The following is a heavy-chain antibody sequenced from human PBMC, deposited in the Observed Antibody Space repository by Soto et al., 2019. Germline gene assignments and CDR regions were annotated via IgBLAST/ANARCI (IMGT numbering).Heavy chain of an antibody. D-gene: IGHD1-26*01. V-gene: IGHV1-69*01. J-gene: IGHJ6*02. Sequence: QVQLVQSGAEEKKPESSVEVSFKASGGTLSSYPFTGVRQAPGQGLEWMGGIIPVFGTPNYAENLQASVKIIADESTSKAYMELSSLRSEDTAVYYCARGPRNGSGGMDFWGQGTTVTVSS. CDR2: IIPVFGTP. CDR3: ARGPRNGSGGMDF. CDR1: GGTLSSYP.